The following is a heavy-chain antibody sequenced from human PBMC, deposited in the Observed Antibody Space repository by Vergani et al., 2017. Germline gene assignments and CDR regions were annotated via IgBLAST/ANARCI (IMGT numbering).Heavy chain of an antibody. CDR3: ASGKYYSDSTSHFRGRCFDV. Sequence: QMQLQESGPGLVKASETLSLTCTVSGDSIISRSYYWGWIRQPPGKGPEWIGSIYNSGNGDSSSSLNSRVTISADTSKNQFSLRLASVTAADTAVYYCASGKYYSDSTSHFRGRCFDVWGRGTLVTVPS. J-gene: IGHJ2*01. CDR1: GDSIISRSYY. CDR2: IYNSGNG. D-gene: IGHD3-16*01. V-gene: IGHV4-39*01.